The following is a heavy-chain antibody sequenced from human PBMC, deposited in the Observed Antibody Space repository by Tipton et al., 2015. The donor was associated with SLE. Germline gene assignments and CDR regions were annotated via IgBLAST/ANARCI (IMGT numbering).Heavy chain of an antibody. J-gene: IGHJ6*02. CDR2: IHYSGST. V-gene: IGHV4-59*12. CDR3: ARDGIATLEVAGENGMDV. CDR1: GGSINTYY. D-gene: IGHD6-19*01. Sequence: TLSLTCNVSGGSINTYYWSWIRQPPGKGLEWIGYIHYSGSTNYNPSLKSRVTILVDTSKNQFSLNLISVTAADTAVYYCARDGIATLEVAGENGMDVWGQGTTVTVSS.